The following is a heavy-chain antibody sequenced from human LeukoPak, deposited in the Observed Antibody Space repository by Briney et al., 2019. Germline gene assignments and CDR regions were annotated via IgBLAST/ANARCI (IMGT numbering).Heavy chain of an antibody. CDR2: IIPILGIA. CDR3: AAGNYYDSSGYYHLGYFDY. J-gene: IGHJ4*02. D-gene: IGHD3-22*01. V-gene: IGHV1-69*04. Sequence: ASVKVSCKASGGTFSSYAISWVRQAPGQGLEWTGRIIPILGIANYAQKFQGRVTITADKSTSTAYMELRSLRSDDTAVYYCAAGNYYDSSGYYHLGYFDYWGQGTLVTVSS. CDR1: GGTFSSYA.